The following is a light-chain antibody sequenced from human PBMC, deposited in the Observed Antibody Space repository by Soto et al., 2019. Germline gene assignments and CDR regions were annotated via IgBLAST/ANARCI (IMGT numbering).Light chain of an antibody. V-gene: IGKV3-15*01. Sequence: EIVLTQSPGTLSVSPGERATLSCRASQSVSSNLAWYQQKPGQAPRLLIHGASTRATGIPARFSGRGSGTEFTLSVSSLQPEDIAVYYCQQYNNWPPTWTFGQGTKVDIK. CDR1: QSVSSN. CDR3: QQYNNWPPTWT. J-gene: IGKJ1*01. CDR2: GAS.